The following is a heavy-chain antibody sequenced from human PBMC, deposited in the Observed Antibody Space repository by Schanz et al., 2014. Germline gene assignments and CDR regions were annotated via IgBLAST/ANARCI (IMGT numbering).Heavy chain of an antibody. V-gene: IGHV4-61*02. CDR1: GGSIRSGTYY. J-gene: IGHJ2*01. Sequence: QVQLQESGPGLLKPSETLSLTCTVSGGSIRSGTYYWSWIRQPAGKALEWVGRVFPNGITNYNPALKRRVIISLATSKNQFSLTLTSLTAADTAVYYCARDTTWRLDLWGRGTLVTVSS. CDR3: ARDTTWRLDL. CDR2: VFPNGIT. D-gene: IGHD1-1*01.